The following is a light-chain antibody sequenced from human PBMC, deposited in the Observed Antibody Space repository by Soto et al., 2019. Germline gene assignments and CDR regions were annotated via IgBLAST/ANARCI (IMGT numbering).Light chain of an antibody. CDR1: SSNVAINP. J-gene: IGLJ1*01. CDR3: AAWDETLDGLYV. CDR2: ETD. Sequence: QSVLTQPPSVSGTPGQRVTISCSGSSSNVAINPVNWYQHLPGAAPRLLIYETDRRSSGVPDRFSASKSGTSASLAISGLTSEDEADYYCAAWDETLDGLYVFGTGTKVTVL. V-gene: IGLV1-44*01.